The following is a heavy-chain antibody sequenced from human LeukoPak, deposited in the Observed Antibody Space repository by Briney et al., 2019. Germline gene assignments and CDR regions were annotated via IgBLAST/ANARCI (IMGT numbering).Heavy chain of an antibody. CDR2: IYYSGST. J-gene: IGHJ4*02. Sequence: KPSETLSLTCTISGGSITSYHWSWIRQPPGKGLEWIGYIYYSGSTNYNPSLKSRVTISVDTSKNQFSLNLRSVTAADTAVYYCARGSRDGYNHFDYWGQGTLVTVSP. CDR1: GGSITSYH. CDR3: ARGSRDGYNHFDY. D-gene: IGHD5-24*01. V-gene: IGHV4-59*01.